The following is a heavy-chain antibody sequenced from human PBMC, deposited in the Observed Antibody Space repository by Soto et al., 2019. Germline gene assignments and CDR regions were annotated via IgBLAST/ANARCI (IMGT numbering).Heavy chain of an antibody. CDR2: IYHSGST. D-gene: IGHD1-26*01. Sequence: SETLSLTCAVSGYSISSDYYWGWIRQPPGKGLEWIGSIYHSGSTYYNPSLKSRVTISVDTSKNQFSLKLSSVTAADTAVYFCARGELGGTTYFDYWGQGTMVTVSS. CDR1: GYSISSDYY. V-gene: IGHV4-38-2*01. CDR3: ARGELGGTTYFDY. J-gene: IGHJ4*02.